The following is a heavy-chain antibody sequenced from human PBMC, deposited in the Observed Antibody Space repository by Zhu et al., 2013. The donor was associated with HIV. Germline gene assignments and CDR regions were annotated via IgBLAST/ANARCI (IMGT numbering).Heavy chain of an antibody. CDR3: AGVVVVPEDAFDI. J-gene: IGHJ3*02. CDR2: ITPFNGNT. CDR1: GYTFTSYG. Sequence: QVQLVQSGAEVKKPGASVKVSCKASGYTFTSYGISWVRQAPGQGLEWMGWITPFNGNTNYAQKFQDRVTITRDRSMSTAYMELSSLRSEDTAMYYCAGVVVVPEDAFDIWGQGTMVTVSS. V-gene: IGHV1-18*04. D-gene: IGHD3-22*01.